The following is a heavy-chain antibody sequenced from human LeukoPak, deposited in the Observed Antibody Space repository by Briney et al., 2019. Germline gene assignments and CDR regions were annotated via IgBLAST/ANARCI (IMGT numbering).Heavy chain of an antibody. Sequence: ASVKVSCKASRNIFTGYFIHWVRQAPGQGLEWMGIINPSGGSTSYAQKFQGRVTMTRDTSTNTVYMELSSLRSEDTAVYYCARDPYSSSWTLDYWGQGTLVTVSS. V-gene: IGHV1-46*01. CDR3: ARDPYSSSWTLDY. CDR1: RNIFTGYF. D-gene: IGHD6-13*01. J-gene: IGHJ4*02. CDR2: INPSGGST.